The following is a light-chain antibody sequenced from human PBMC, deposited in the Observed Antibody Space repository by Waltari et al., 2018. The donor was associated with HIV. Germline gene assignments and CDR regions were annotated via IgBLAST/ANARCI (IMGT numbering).Light chain of an antibody. CDR2: CNI. V-gene: IGLV1-40*01. CDR1: SSNIGAGYD. Sequence: QSVLTQPPSVSGAPGQRVTISCTGSSSNIGAGYDVHWYQQVPGTAPKLLILCNITRPSAVPVRFSGSKSATSASLAITGLQAEDEADYYCQSYDSSLTVVIFGGGTELTVL. J-gene: IGLJ2*01. CDR3: QSYDSSLTVVI.